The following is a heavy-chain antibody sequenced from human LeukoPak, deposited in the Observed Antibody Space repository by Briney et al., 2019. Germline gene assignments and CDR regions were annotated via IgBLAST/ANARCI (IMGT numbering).Heavy chain of an antibody. J-gene: IGHJ3*02. V-gene: IGHV3-48*03. Sequence: GGSLRPSCAASRFTFSSYEMNWVRQAPGKGLKWVSYISGSGIKHYADSVKGRFTISRDNAKNSLYLQMNSLRVEDTAVYYCAREDTGVAFDIWGQGTTVTV. D-gene: IGHD2-8*01. CDR2: ISGSGIK. CDR3: AREDTGVAFDI. CDR1: RFTFSSYE.